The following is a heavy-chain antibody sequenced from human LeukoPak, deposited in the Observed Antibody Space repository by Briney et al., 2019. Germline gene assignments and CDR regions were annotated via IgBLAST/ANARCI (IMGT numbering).Heavy chain of an antibody. Sequence: GGSLRLSCAASGFTFSSYWMSWVRQAPGKGLEWVANIKQDGSEKYYVDSVKGRFTISRDNAKNSLYLQMSSLRAEDTAVYYCARDLTGEGVGAFDIWGQGTMVTVSS. CDR3: ARDLTGEGVGAFDI. CDR1: GFTFSSYW. CDR2: IKQDGSEK. V-gene: IGHV3-7*01. J-gene: IGHJ3*02. D-gene: IGHD7-27*01.